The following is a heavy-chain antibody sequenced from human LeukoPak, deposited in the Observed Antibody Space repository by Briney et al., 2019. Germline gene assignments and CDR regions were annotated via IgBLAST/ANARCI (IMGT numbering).Heavy chain of an antibody. Sequence: ASVKVSCKASGYTFTSYDINWVRQATGQGLEWMGWMNPNSGNTGYAQKFQGRVTITRNTSISTAYMELSSLRSEDTAVYYCASTLPWSWSGFRRSDAFDIWGQGTMVTVSS. D-gene: IGHD3-3*01. CDR1: GYTFTSYD. V-gene: IGHV1-8*03. CDR2: MNPNSGNT. J-gene: IGHJ3*02. CDR3: ASTLPWSWSGFRRSDAFDI.